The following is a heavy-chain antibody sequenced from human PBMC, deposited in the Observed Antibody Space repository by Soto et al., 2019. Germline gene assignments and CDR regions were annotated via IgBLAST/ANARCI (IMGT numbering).Heavy chain of an antibody. CDR2: IDYSGANT. V-gene: IGHV3-23*01. J-gene: IGHJ4*02. Sequence: GGSLRLSCAASGFTLDNGMTWVRQAPGKALVWISTIDYSGANTHYADSVKGRFTISRDKSRNTVALQMSNLRAEDTALYYCVSWVSAHFDNWGQGTLVTVSS. CDR1: GFTLDNG. D-gene: IGHD2-8*01. CDR3: VSWVSAHFDN.